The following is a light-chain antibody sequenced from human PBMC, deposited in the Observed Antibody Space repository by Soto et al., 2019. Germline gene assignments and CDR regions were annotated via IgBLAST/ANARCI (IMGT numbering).Light chain of an antibody. CDR2: SND. J-gene: IGLJ2*01. Sequence: QSVLTQPPSASGTPGQRVTISCSGSSSNIGSNTVNWYQQLPGTAPKLLIYSNDQRPSGVPDRFSGSKSGTSASLAISGLQSEDEADYYCAAWDDRLSAVVFGGGIKLTVL. CDR1: SSNIGSNT. V-gene: IGLV1-44*01. CDR3: AAWDDRLSAVV.